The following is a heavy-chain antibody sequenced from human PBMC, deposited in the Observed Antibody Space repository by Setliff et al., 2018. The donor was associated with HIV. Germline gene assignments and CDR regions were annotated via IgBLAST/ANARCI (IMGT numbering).Heavy chain of an antibody. V-gene: IGHV5-51*01. CDR2: IYPGDSDT. CDR1: GYSFTSYW. Sequence: PWESLKISCKASGYSFTSYWIGWVRQMPGKGLEWMGIIYPGDSDTRYSPSFQGQVTISVDKSISTAYLQWSSLKASDTAMYYCVRHVSSSAVFDPWGQGTLVTVSS. D-gene: IGHD3-10*01. J-gene: IGHJ5*02. CDR3: VRHVSSSAVFDP.